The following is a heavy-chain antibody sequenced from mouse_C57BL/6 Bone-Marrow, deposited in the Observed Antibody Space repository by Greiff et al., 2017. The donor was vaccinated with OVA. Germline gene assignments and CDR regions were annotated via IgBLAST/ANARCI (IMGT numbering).Heavy chain of an antibody. J-gene: IGHJ3*01. D-gene: IGHD1-1*01. CDR2: IDPSGSYT. V-gene: IGHV1-59*01. CDR3: ARLYYYVGFAY. Sequence: QVQLQQPGAELVRPGTSVKLSCKASGYTFTSYWMHWVKQRPGQGLEWIGVIDPSGSYTNYNQKFKGKATFTVETSSSTAYMQLSSLTSEYSSVYYCARLYYYVGFAYWGQGTLVTVSA. CDR1: GYTFTSYW.